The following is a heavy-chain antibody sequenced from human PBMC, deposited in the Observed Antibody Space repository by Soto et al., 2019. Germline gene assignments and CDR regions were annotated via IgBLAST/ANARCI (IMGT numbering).Heavy chain of an antibody. D-gene: IGHD5-12*01. CDR2: ISAYNGNT. V-gene: IGHV1-18*01. Sequence: GAPVKVSCKASGFTFSSYGICWVRQAPGQGLEWMGWISAYNGNTNYAQKLQGRVTMTTDTSTSTAYMELRSLRSDDTAVYYCARDPRYSGPLGYWGQGTLVTVSS. CDR1: GFTFSSYG. J-gene: IGHJ4*02. CDR3: ARDPRYSGPLGY.